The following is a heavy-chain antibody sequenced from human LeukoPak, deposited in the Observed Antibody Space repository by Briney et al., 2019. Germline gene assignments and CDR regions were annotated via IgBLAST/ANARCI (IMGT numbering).Heavy chain of an antibody. CDR3: ASLLTYSSGWYGGY. D-gene: IGHD6-19*01. CDR1: GFTFSSYW. CDR2: IKQDGSEK. Sequence: GGSLRLSCAASGFTFSSYWMSWVRQAPGKGLEWVANIKQDGSEKYYVDSVKGRFTISRDNAKNSLYPQMNSLRAEDTAVYYCASLLTYSSGWYGGYWGQGTLVTVSS. J-gene: IGHJ4*02. V-gene: IGHV3-7*03.